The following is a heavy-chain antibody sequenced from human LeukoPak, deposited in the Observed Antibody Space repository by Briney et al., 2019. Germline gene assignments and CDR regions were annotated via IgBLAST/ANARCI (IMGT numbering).Heavy chain of an antibody. CDR3: TRGGIWGMDV. J-gene: IGHJ6*02. Sequence: GGSLRLSCVASGFTLKNYWMTWVRQAPGKGLEWVATIKHDGSGKYYVDSVKGRFTISRDNGKNSLYLQMNSLRAEDSAVYYCTRGGIWGMDVWGQGTTVIVSS. D-gene: IGHD1-26*01. V-gene: IGHV3-7*01. CDR1: GFTLKNYW. CDR2: IKHDGSGK.